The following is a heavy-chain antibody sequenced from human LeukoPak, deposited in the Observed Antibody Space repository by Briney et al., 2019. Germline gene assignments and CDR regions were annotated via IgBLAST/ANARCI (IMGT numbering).Heavy chain of an antibody. V-gene: IGHV4-59*01. J-gene: IGHJ4*02. CDR1: GGSFSGYY. CDR3: ARTDSYYDSSGYWHYYFDY. CDR2: IYYSGST. D-gene: IGHD3-22*01. Sequence: SETLSLTCAVYGGSFSGYYWSWIRQPPGKGLEWIGYIYYSGSTNYNPSLRSRVTISVDTSKNQFSLKLSSVTAADTAVYYCARTDSYYDSSGYWHYYFDYWGQGTLVTVSS.